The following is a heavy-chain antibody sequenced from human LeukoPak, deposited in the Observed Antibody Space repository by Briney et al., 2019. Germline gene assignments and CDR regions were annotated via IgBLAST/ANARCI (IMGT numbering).Heavy chain of an antibody. CDR3: AKYGLTMVRGVIVQLGGMDV. CDR1: GFTFSSYA. Sequence: GGSLRLSCAASGFTFSSYAMSWVRQAPGKGLEWVSAISGSGGSTYYADSVKGRFTISRDNSKNTLYLQMNSLRAEDTAVYYCAKYGLTMVRGVIVQLGGMDVWGQGTTVTVSS. CDR2: ISGSGGST. J-gene: IGHJ6*02. D-gene: IGHD3-10*01. V-gene: IGHV3-23*01.